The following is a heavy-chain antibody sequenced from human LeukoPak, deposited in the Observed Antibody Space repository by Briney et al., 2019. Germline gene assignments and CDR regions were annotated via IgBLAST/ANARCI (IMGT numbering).Heavy chain of an antibody. D-gene: IGHD4-11*01. Sequence: PSETLSLTCTVSGGSISSYYWSWIRQPPGKGLEWIGNIYNSGSTNYNPSLKSRVTISVDTSKNQFSLRLSSVTAADTAVYYCATRPDDSNYVDYYYYGMDVWGQGTTVAVSS. CDR3: ATRPDDSNYVDYYYYGMDV. J-gene: IGHJ6*02. V-gene: IGHV4-59*01. CDR1: GGSISSYY. CDR2: IYNSGST.